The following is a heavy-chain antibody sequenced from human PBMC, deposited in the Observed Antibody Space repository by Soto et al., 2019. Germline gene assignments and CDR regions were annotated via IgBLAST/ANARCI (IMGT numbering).Heavy chain of an antibody. D-gene: IGHD3-10*01. CDR3: GRGGSMVRGVIIKFYYYGMDV. V-gene: IGHV4-34*01. Sequence: SETLSLTCAVYGGSFSGYYWSWIRQPPGKGLEWIGEINHSGSTNYNPSLKSRVTISVDTSKNQFSLKLSSVTAADTAVYYCGRGGSMVRGVIIKFYYYGMDVWGQGTTVTVSS. CDR2: INHSGST. CDR1: GGSFSGYY. J-gene: IGHJ6*02.